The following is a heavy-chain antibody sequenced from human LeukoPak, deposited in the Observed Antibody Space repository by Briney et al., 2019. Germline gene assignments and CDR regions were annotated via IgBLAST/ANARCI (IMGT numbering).Heavy chain of an antibody. CDR2: ISGSGGST. J-gene: IGHJ4*02. CDR1: GFTFNNYA. D-gene: IGHD3-10*01. CDR3: ARGTMVRGVIEFDY. V-gene: IGHV3-23*01. Sequence: GGSLRLSCAASGFTFNNYAMSWVRQAPGKGLEWVSAISGSGGSTYYADSVKGRFTISRDISKNTLYLQMNSLRAEDTALYYCARGTMVRGVIEFDYWGQGTLVTVSS.